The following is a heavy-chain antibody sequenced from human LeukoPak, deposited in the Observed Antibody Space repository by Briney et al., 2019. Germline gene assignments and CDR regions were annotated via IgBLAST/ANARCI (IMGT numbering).Heavy chain of an antibody. CDR2: IFHSGST. V-gene: IGHV4-38-2*01. CDR3: ARVSWWFDP. Sequence: SETLSLTCAVSGYSISSGYYWGWIRQPPGKGLEWIGSIFHSGSTYYNPSLKSRVTISVDTSKNQFSLKLSSVTAADTAVYYCARVSWWFDPWGQGTLVTVSS. D-gene: IGHD6-6*01. J-gene: IGHJ5*02. CDR1: GYSISSGYY.